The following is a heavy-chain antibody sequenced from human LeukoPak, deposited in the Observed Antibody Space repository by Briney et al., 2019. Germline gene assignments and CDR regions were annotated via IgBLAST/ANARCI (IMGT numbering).Heavy chain of an antibody. CDR3: AKEGGYSSSSVDY. CDR1: GFTFSRYW. D-gene: IGHD6-6*01. Sequence: GGSLRLSCAASGFTFSRYWMHWVRQAPGKGLEWVSAITGSGGSTYYADSVKGRFTISRDISKNTLFLQMNSLRAEDTAVYYCAKEGGYSSSSVDYWGQGTLVTVSS. J-gene: IGHJ4*02. V-gene: IGHV3-23*01. CDR2: ITGSGGST.